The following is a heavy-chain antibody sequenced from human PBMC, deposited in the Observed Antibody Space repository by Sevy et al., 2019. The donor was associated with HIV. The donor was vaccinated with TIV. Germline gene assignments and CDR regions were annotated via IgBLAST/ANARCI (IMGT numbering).Heavy chain of an antibody. V-gene: IGHV3-21*01. Sequence: GGSLRLSCAASGFTFSSYSMNWVRQAPGKGLEWVSSISSSSSYIYYADSVKGRFTISRGNAKNSLYLQMNSLRAEDTAVYYCAREKHYYDSSGYFVFDYWGQGTLVTVSS. J-gene: IGHJ4*02. CDR1: GFTFSSYS. CDR3: AREKHYYDSSGYFVFDY. D-gene: IGHD3-22*01. CDR2: ISSSSSYI.